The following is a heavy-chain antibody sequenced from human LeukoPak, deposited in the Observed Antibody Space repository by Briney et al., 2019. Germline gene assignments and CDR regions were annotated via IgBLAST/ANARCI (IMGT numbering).Heavy chain of an antibody. V-gene: IGHV4-59*01. CDR2: ISYSGST. CDR1: GGSISSYY. J-gene: IGHJ4*02. D-gene: IGHD5-24*01. Sequence: RASETLSLTCTVSGGSISSYYWSWIRQPPGKGLEWIGYISYSGSTNYNPSLKSRVTISVDTSKNQFSLRLSSVTAADTAVYYCARSFGWLSYYFDSWGQGTLVTVSS. CDR3: ARSFGWLSYYFDS.